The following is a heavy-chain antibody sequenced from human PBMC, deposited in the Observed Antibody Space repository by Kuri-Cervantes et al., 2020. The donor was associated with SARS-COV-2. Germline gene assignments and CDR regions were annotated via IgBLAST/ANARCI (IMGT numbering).Heavy chain of an antibody. J-gene: IGHJ4*02. D-gene: IGHD6-13*01. CDR3: AKKFESSGIAVAGTEMYFDY. CDR1: GFPSSSYA. Sequence: GGSRRLSFAASGFPSSSYAMSRVRQAPGKGLEWVSAISGSGGSTYYADSVKGRFTISRDNSKNTLYLQMNSLRAEDTAVYYCAKKFESSGIAVAGTEMYFDYWGQGTLVTVSS. V-gene: IGHV3-23*01. CDR2: ISGSGGST.